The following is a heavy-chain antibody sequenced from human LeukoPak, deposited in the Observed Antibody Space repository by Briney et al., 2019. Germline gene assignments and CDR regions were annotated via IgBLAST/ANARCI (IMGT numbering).Heavy chain of an antibody. D-gene: IGHD6-13*01. J-gene: IGHJ4*02. V-gene: IGHV3-23*01. CDR2: ISGSGGST. CDR3: AKDQSGQQLLPPQG. Sequence: GGSLRLSCAASGFTFSDYGMVWVRQAPGKGLEWVSVISGSGGSTYYAASVKGRFTISRDNSKNTLYLQMNSLRAEDTAVYYCAKDQSGQQLLPPQGWGQGTLVTVSS. CDR1: GFTFSDYG.